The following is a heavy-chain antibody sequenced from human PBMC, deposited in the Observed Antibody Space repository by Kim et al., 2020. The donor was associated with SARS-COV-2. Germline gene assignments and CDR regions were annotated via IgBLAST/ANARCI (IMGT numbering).Heavy chain of an antibody. J-gene: IGHJ6*02. V-gene: IGHV3-30*18. Sequence: GGSLRLSCAASGFTFSSYGMHWVRQAPGKGLEWVAVISYDGSNKYYADSVKGRFTISRDNSKNTLYLQMNSLRAEDTAVYYCAKSSGVLEITMIVVVTNYGMDVWGQGTTVTVSS. CDR2: ISYDGSNK. CDR1: GFTFSSYG. D-gene: IGHD3-22*01. CDR3: AKSSGVLEITMIVVVTNYGMDV.